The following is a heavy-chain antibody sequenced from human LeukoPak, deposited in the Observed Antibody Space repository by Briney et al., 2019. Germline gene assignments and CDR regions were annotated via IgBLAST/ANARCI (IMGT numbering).Heavy chain of an antibody. CDR2: TRNDGGNK. CDR1: GFTFSNYG. V-gene: IGHV3-30*02. Sequence: GGSLRLSCAASGFTFSNYGMHWVRQAPGKGLEWVAYTRNDGGNKYYADSVKGRFTISRDNAKNSLYLQMNSLRAEDTAVYYCAELGITMIGGVWGKGTTVTISS. D-gene: IGHD3-10*02. J-gene: IGHJ6*04. CDR3: AELGITMIGGV.